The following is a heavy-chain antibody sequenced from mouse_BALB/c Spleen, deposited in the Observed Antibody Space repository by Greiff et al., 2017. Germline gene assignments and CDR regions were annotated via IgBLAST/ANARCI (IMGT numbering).Heavy chain of an antibody. V-gene: IGHV2-9*02. CDR1: GFSLTSYG. J-gene: IGHJ4*01. Sequence: QVQLQQSGPGLVAPSQSLSITCTVSGFSLTSYGVHWVRQPPGKGLEWLGVIWAGGSTNYNSALMSRLSISKDNSKSQVFLKMNSLQTDDTAMYYCAREKSMITTKAMDYWGQGTSVTVSS. CDR2: IWAGGST. D-gene: IGHD2-4*01. CDR3: AREKSMITTKAMDY.